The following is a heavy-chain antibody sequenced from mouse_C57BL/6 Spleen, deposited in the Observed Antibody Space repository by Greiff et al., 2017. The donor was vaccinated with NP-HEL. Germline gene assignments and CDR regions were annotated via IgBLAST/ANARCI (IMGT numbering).Heavy chain of an antibody. CDR1: GFSLTSYG. J-gene: IGHJ4*01. CDR3: ANTIYYDYGVTMDY. V-gene: IGHV2-5*01. D-gene: IGHD2-4*01. CDR2: IWRGGST. Sequence: VQLVESGPGLVQPSQSLSITCTVSGFSLTSYGVHWVRQSPGKGLEWLGVIWRGGSTDYNAAFMSRLSITKDNSKSQVFFKMNSLQADDTAIYYCANTIYYDYGVTMDYWGQGTSVTVSS.